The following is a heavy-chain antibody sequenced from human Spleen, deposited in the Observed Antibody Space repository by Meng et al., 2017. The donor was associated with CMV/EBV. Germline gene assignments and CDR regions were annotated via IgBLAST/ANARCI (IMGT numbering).Heavy chain of an antibody. CDR2: IYPGDSDT. D-gene: IGHD3-22*01. J-gene: IGHJ5*02. CDR1: GYSFTSYW. V-gene: IGHV5-51*01. Sequence: GESLKISCKGSGYSFTSYWIGWVRQMPGKGLEWMGIIYPGDSDTRYSPSFQGQVTISADKSISTAFLQWSSLKASDTAMYYCARLDYVDGSGYYSRYHWFDPWGQGALVTVSS. CDR3: ARLDYVDGSGYYSRYHWFDP.